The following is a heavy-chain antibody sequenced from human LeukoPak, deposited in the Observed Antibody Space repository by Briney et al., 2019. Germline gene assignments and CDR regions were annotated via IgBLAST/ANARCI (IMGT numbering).Heavy chain of an antibody. D-gene: IGHD1-26*01. CDR1: GFIFTNAW. Sequence: PGGSLRLSCAVSGFIFTNAWMSWVRQAPGKGLEWVGRIKSKTDGGTTDYAAPVKGRFTISRDDSKNTLCLQMNSLKTEDTAVYYCTTGPTVGADYWGQGTLVTVSS. CDR3: TTGPTVGADY. J-gene: IGHJ4*02. V-gene: IGHV3-15*01. CDR2: IKSKTDGGTT.